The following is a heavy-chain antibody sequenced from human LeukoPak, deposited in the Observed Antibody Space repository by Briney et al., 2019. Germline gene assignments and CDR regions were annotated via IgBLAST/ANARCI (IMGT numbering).Heavy chain of an antibody. D-gene: IGHD5-18*01. CDR3: ARYHTALNY. J-gene: IGHJ4*02. Sequence: GGSLRLSCAACGLSVSSDYMTWVRQAPGKGLEWVSVIYSGGSTYYADSVKGRFTISRDNSKNTLYLQMNNVRVEDTAVYFCARYHTALNYWGQGTLVTASS. CDR1: GLSVSSDY. V-gene: IGHV3-53*01. CDR2: IYSGGST.